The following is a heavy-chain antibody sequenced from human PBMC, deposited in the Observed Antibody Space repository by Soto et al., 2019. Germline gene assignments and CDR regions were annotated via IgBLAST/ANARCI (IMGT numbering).Heavy chain of an antibody. Sequence: QVQLVQSGAEVKKPGSSVKVSCKASGGTFSSYAISWVRQAPGQGLEWMGGIIPIFGTANYAQKFQGRVTITXXEXTXXAYMELSSLRSEDTAVYYCARHGQWLVPTRGWFDPWGQGTLVTVSS. J-gene: IGHJ5*02. V-gene: IGHV1-69*05. CDR2: IIPIFGTA. CDR3: ARHGQWLVPTRGWFDP. CDR1: GGTFSSYA. D-gene: IGHD6-19*01.